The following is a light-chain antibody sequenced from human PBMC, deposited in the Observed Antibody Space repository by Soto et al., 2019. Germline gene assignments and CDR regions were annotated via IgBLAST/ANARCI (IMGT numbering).Light chain of an antibody. Sequence: DIQMTQSPSTLSASVGDRVTITCRASQTINSYLAWYQQKPGKAPKLLIYAASSLQSGVPARFSGSGSATDFTLTISRLEPEDFAVYFCQLLINFGQGTRLENK. CDR3: QLLIN. V-gene: IGKV1-5*01. J-gene: IGKJ5*01. CDR1: QTINSY. CDR2: AAS.